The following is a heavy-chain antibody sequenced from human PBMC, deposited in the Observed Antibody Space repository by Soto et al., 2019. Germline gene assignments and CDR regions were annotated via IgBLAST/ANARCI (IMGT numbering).Heavy chain of an antibody. Sequence: PGESLKISCKGSGYSFTSYWIGWVRQMPGKGLEWMGIIYPGDSDTRYSPSFQGQVTISADKSISTAYLQWSSLKASDTAMYYCARHSWYQLLSLDFDYWGQGTLVTVSS. J-gene: IGHJ4*02. CDR2: IYPGDSDT. D-gene: IGHD2-2*01. CDR1: GYSFTSYW. V-gene: IGHV5-51*01. CDR3: ARHSWYQLLSLDFDY.